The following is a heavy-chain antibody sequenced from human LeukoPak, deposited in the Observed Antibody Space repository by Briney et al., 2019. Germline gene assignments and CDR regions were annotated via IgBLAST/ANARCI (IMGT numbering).Heavy chain of an antibody. Sequence: PSETLSLTCAVSGGSISSSNWWSWVRQPPGKGLEWIGEIYHSGSTNYNPSLKSRGTISVDKSKNQFSLKLSSVTAADTAVYYCARGSAAGIEAGDYWGQGTLVTVSS. CDR1: GGSISSSNW. CDR2: IYHSGST. V-gene: IGHV4-4*02. J-gene: IGHJ4*02. CDR3: ARGSAAGIEAGDY. D-gene: IGHD6-13*01.